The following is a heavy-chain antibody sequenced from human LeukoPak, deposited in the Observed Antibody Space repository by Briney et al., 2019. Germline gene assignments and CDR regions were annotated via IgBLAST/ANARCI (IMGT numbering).Heavy chain of an antibody. CDR3: ARDSSKWSMGNFDS. V-gene: IGHV4-39*02. CDR1: GGSTSTGGYY. CDR2: IYYSGST. J-gene: IGHJ4*02. D-gene: IGHD2-8*02. Sequence: PSQTLSLTCTVSGGSTSTGGYYWGWIRQPPGKGLEWIGSIYYSGSTYYNPSLKSRVTISVDTSKNQFSLKVRSLTAADTAVYYCARDSSKWSMGNFDSWGRGSLVTVSS.